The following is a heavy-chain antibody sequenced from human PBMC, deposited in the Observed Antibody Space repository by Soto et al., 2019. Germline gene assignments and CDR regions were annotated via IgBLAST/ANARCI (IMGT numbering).Heavy chain of an antibody. V-gene: IGHV4-34*01. Sequence: PXETLSLTCCVYGGSCSGYYCTWIRQAPGKGLDWIGEINHSGGTNCNSSLKSLVTLSVDTSKHQVSVTLEAVTAADTAVDYGASDRQYYQLWSGYQNDRPYGRDVWGQGTTVTVSS. CDR3: ASDRQYYQLWSGYQNDRPYGRDV. CDR1: GGSCSGYY. J-gene: IGHJ6*02. D-gene: IGHD3-3*02. CDR2: INHSGGT.